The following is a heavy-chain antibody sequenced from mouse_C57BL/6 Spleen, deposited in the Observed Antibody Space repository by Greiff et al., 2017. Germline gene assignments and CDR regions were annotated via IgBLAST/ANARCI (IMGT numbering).Heavy chain of an antibody. CDR1: GFSLSSYG. V-gene: IGHV2-9*01. CDR2: IWGGGST. CDR3: AKHEEGNYPYYAMDY. Sequence: QVQLQQSGPGLVAPSQSLSITCTVSGFSLSSYGVDWVRQPPGKGLEWLGVIWGGGSTNYNSALMSRLSISKDNSMSQVFLKMNSLQTDDTAMYYCAKHEEGNYPYYAMDYGGQGTSVTVAS. J-gene: IGHJ4*01. D-gene: IGHD2-1*01.